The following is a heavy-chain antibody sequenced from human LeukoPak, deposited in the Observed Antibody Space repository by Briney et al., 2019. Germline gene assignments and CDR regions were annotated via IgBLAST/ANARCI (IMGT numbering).Heavy chain of an antibody. V-gene: IGHV4-59*08. CDR2: IYYSGST. CDR1: GGSISSYY. Sequence: SETLSLTCTVSGGSISSYYWSWIRQPPGKGLEWIGYIYYSGSTNYNPSLKSRVTISVDTSKNQFSLKLSTVTAADTAVYYRATRSTSNYYFDYWGQGTLVTVSS. D-gene: IGHD2-2*01. CDR3: ATRSTSNYYFDY. J-gene: IGHJ4*02.